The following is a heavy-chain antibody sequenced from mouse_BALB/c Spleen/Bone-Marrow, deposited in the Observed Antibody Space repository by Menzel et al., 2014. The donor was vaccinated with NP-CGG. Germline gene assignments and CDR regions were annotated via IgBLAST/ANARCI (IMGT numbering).Heavy chain of an antibody. D-gene: IGHD2-2*01. V-gene: IGHV14-3*02. CDR2: IDPANGNT. CDR1: GFNIKDTY. CDR3: ATSGGYGVFSY. J-gene: IGHJ3*01. Sequence: VQLQQSGAELVKPGASVKLSCTASGFNIKDTYMHWVKQRPEQGLEWIGRIDPANGNTKYDPKFQGKATITADTSSNTAYLQLSGLTSEDSAVYYCATSGGYGVFSYWGQGTLLTVSA.